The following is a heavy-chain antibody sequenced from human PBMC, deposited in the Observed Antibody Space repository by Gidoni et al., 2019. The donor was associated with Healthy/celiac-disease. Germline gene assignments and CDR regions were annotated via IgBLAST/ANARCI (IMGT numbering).Heavy chain of an antibody. Sequence: ESLRISCKGSGYSFTSYWISWVRQMPGKGLEWMGRIDPSDSYTNYSPSFQGHVTISADKSISTAYLQWSSLKASDTAMYYCASSPIRGIAVGVVDYWGQGTLVTVSS. CDR1: GYSFTSYW. CDR3: ASSPIRGIAVGVVDY. J-gene: IGHJ4*02. CDR2: IDPSDSYT. V-gene: IGHV5-10-1*01. D-gene: IGHD6-19*01.